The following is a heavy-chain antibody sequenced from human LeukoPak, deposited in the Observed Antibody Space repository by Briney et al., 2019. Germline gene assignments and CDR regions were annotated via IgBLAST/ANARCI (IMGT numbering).Heavy chain of an antibody. CDR1: GLTVSDNY. Sequence: GGSLRLSCVVSGLTVSDNYMTWVRQAPGKGLEWVSLIFSGGGTYYADSVKGRFTISRDSSKNTLYLQMNSLRAEDTALYYCARDPGAAAGNLWSWGQGTLVTVSS. CDR2: IFSGGGT. V-gene: IGHV3-66*01. J-gene: IGHJ5*02. CDR3: ARDPGAAAGNLWS. D-gene: IGHD6-25*01.